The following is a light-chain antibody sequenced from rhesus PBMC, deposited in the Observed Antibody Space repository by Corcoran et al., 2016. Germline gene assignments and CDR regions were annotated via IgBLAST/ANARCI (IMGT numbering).Light chain of an antibody. CDR3: LQQNSYPHS. V-gene: IGKV1-28*03. CDR1: QGISSY. Sequence: DIQMTQSPSSLSASVGDTVTITCRASQGISSYLNWFQQTQWKAPKLLIYDASRLESGGPSRFSGSGSWTYFTLTISSLQPEDFAAYYWLQQNSYPHSFGQGTKVEIK. CDR2: DAS. J-gene: IGKJ2*01.